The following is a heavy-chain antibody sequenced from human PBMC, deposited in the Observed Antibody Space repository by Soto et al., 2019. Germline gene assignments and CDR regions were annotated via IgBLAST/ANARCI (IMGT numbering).Heavy chain of an antibody. CDR1: GYTFSNYG. J-gene: IGHJ4*02. Sequence: SVQVSCKSSGYTFSNYGISRVRQAPGQGLEWMGWISPYNGNTKFARKFQGRVTMTTDTSTSTVYMELRSLRSDDTAVFYCARDRVSTSDYWGQGTLVTVSS. CDR2: ISPYNGNT. D-gene: IGHD2-2*01. V-gene: IGHV1-18*04. CDR3: ARDRVSTSDY.